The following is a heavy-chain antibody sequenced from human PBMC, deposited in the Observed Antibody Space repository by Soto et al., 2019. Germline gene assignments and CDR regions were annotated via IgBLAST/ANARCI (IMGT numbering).Heavy chain of an antibody. D-gene: IGHD3-22*01. Sequence: QVQRVQSGAEEKKPGASVKVSCKASGYTFTSYAMHWVRQAPGQRLEWMGWINAGNGNTKYSQKFQGRVTITRDTSAITAYMELSSLRSEDTAVYYCARSSGYYLIDDYWGQGTLVTVSS. CDR1: GYTFTSYA. J-gene: IGHJ4*02. CDR2: INAGNGNT. CDR3: ARSSGYYLIDDY. V-gene: IGHV1-3*05.